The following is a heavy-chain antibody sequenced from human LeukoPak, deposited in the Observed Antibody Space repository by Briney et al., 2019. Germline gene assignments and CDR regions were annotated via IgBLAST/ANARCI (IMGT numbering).Heavy chain of an antibody. Sequence: GGSLRLSCAASGFTVSSNFMSWVRQAPGKGLEWVSLIYSGGSTYYADSVKGRFTISRDNSKNTLYPQMNSLRAEDTAVYYCAREVGSGSYLAHAFDIWGQGTTVTVSS. D-gene: IGHD1-26*01. CDR1: GFTVSSNF. CDR2: IYSGGST. V-gene: IGHV3-53*01. J-gene: IGHJ3*02. CDR3: AREVGSGSYLAHAFDI.